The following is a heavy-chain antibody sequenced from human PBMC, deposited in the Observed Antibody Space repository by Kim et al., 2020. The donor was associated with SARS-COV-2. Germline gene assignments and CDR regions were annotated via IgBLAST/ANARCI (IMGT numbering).Heavy chain of an antibody. V-gene: IGHV1-69*13. CDR2: IIPIFGTA. Sequence: SVKVSCKASGGTFSSYAISWVRQAPGQGLEWMGGIIPIFGTANYAQKFQGRVTITADESTSTAYMELSSLRSEDTAVYYCARSRPGREFYFDYWGQGTLVTVSS. CDR1: GGTFSSYA. CDR3: ARSRPGREFYFDY. J-gene: IGHJ4*02.